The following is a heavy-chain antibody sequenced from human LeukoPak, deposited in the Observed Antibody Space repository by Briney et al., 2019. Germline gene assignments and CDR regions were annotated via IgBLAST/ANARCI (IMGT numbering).Heavy chain of an antibody. CDR2: INTNTGNP. D-gene: IGHD6-13*01. J-gene: IGHJ3*02. Sequence: ASVKVSCKASGYTFTSYAMNWVRQAPGQGLEWVGWINTNTGNPTYAQGFTGRFVFSLDTSVSTAYLQISSLKAEDTAVYYCARVVRSSWKDAFDIWGQGTMVTVSS. CDR3: ARVVRSSWKDAFDI. CDR1: GYTFTSYA. V-gene: IGHV7-4-1*02.